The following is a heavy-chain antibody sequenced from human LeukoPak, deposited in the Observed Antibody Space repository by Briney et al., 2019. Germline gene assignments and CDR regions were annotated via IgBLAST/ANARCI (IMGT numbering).Heavy chain of an antibody. CDR2: IIPIFGTA. J-gene: IGHJ4*02. CDR1: GGTFSSNA. D-gene: IGHD1-26*01. V-gene: IGHV1-69*05. Sequence: GASVKVSCKASGGTFSSNAISWVRQAPGQGLEWMGRIIPIFGTANYAQKFQGRVTITTDESTSTAYIELSSLRSEDTAVYYCARDDDGGSYSDWGQGTLVTVSS. CDR3: ARDDDGGSYSD.